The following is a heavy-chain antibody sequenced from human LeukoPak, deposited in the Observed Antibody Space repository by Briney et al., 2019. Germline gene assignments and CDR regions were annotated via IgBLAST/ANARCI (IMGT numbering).Heavy chain of an antibody. Sequence: PSETLSLTCTVSGYSISSGYYWGWIRQPPGEGLEWIGSIYHSGSTYYNPSLKSRVTISVDTSKSQFSLKLSSVTAADTAVYYCARAGVWDYWGQGTLVTVSS. D-gene: IGHD3-10*01. CDR2: IYHSGST. V-gene: IGHV4-38-2*02. CDR3: ARAGVWDY. J-gene: IGHJ4*02. CDR1: GYSISSGYY.